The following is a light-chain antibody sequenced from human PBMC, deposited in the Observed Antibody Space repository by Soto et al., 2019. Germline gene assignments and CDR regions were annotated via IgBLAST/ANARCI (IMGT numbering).Light chain of an antibody. CDR3: SSYAGSNNLV. CDR1: SSDVGGYNS. CDR2: EVT. V-gene: IGLV2-8*01. Sequence: QSALTQPDSASGSPGQSVTISCTGTSSDVGGYNSVSWYQQHPGKAPKLIIYEVTKWPSGVPDRFSGSKSGDTASLTVSGLQADDEADYYCSSYAGSNNLVFATGTNVTVL. J-gene: IGLJ1*01.